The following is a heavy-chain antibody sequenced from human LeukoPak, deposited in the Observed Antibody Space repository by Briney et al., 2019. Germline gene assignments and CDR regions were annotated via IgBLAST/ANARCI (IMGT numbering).Heavy chain of an antibody. J-gene: IGHJ3*02. CDR1: GFTFSSYW. Sequence: LPGGSLRLSCAASGFTFSSYWMHWVRQAPGKGLVWVSRINSDGSSTSYADSVKGRFTISRDNAKNTLYLQMNSLRAEDTAVYYCARGVRTSSGYDSGIWGQGTMVTVSS. D-gene: IGHD5-12*01. V-gene: IGHV3-74*01. CDR3: ARGVRTSSGYDSGI. CDR2: INSDGSST.